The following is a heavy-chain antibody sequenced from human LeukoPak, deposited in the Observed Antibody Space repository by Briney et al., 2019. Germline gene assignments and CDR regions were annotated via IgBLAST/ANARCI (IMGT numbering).Heavy chain of an antibody. CDR2: FSGSGGTT. Sequence: PGGSLRLSCAPSGVTFSSYAMNWVRQAPGRGLEWVSGFSGSGGTTYYADSVKGRFTISRDNSKNTLYLQMNSLRAEDTAVYYCPNGNRCTSPNCLGYYYFYMDVWGKGTTVTVSS. J-gene: IGHJ6*03. CDR3: PNGNRCTSPNCLGYYYFYMDV. CDR1: GVTFSSYA. V-gene: IGHV3-23*01. D-gene: IGHD2-8*01.